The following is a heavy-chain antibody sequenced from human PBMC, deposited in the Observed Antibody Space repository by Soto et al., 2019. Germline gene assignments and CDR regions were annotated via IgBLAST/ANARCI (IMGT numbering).Heavy chain of an antibody. CDR2: IIPIFGTA. CDR1: GGTFSSYA. V-gene: IGHV1-69*13. J-gene: IGHJ6*02. Sequence: SVKVSCKASGGTFSSYAISWVRQAPGQGLEWMGGIIPIFGTANYAQKFQGRVTITADESTSTAYMELSSLRSEDTAVYYCAKDRLLEWLISDGRHYYGIDLSGQGTTGTVSS. CDR3: AKDRLLEWLISDGRHYYGIDL. D-gene: IGHD3-3*01.